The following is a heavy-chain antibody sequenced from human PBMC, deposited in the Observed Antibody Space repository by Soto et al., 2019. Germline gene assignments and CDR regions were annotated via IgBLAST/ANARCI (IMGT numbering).Heavy chain of an antibody. CDR2: ISWNSGSI. J-gene: IGHJ4*02. CDR1: GFTFDDYA. D-gene: IGHD1-26*01. Sequence: PGGSLRLSCAASGFTFDDYAMHWVRQAPGKGLEWVSGISWNSGSIGYADSVKGRFTISRDNAKNSLYLQMNSLRAEDTAVYYCARFIVGATYLDYWGQGTLVTVSS. CDR3: ARFIVGATYLDY. V-gene: IGHV3-9*01.